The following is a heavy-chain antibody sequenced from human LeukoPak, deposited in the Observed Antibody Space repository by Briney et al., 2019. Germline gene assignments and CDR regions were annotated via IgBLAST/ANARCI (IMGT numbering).Heavy chain of an antibody. V-gene: IGHV4-31*03. Sequence: SETLSLTCTVSGGSISSGGYYWSWIRQHPGKGLEWIGYIYYSGSTYYNPSLKSRVTISVDTSKNQFSLKLSSVTAADTAVYYCARDRVDFWSGYYTGREWGQGTLVTVSS. CDR1: GGSISSGGYY. J-gene: IGHJ4*02. CDR2: IYYSGST. D-gene: IGHD3-3*01. CDR3: ARDRVDFWSGYYTGRE.